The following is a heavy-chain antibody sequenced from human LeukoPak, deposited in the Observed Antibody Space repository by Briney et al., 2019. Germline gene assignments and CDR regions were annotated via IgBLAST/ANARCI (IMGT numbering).Heavy chain of an antibody. J-gene: IGHJ3*02. Sequence: GGSLRLSCAASGFTLSSSEMDWVRQAPGKGLEWVSYINSDNSVLYADSVKGRFTISSDKATNSVYLQMNSLRAEDTAVYYCAREVVTQAIYSGYDAFEIWGQGTMVTVSS. CDR1: GFTLSSSE. CDR3: AREVVTQAIYSGYDAFEI. CDR2: INSDNSV. V-gene: IGHV3-48*03. D-gene: IGHD5-12*01.